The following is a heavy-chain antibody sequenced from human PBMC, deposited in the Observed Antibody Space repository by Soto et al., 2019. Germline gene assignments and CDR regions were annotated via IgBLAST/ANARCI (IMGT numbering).Heavy chain of an antibody. V-gene: IGHV3-15*01. CDR1: GFTFSNAW. CDR3: TTAYCSSTSCYKVLRYFQH. CDR2: IKSKTDGGTT. Sequence: PGGSLRLSCAASGFTFSNAWMSWVRQAPGKGLEWVGRIKSKTDGGTTDYAAPVKGRFTISRDDSKNTLYLQMNSLKTEDTAVYYCTTAYCSSTSCYKVLRYFQHWGQGTLVTVPQ. D-gene: IGHD2-2*02. J-gene: IGHJ1*01.